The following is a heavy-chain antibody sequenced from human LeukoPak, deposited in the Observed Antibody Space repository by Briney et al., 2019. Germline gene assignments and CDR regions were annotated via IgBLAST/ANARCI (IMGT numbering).Heavy chain of an antibody. V-gene: IGHV1-69*13. J-gene: IGHJ4*02. Sequence: GASVKVSCKASGYSFTSHYMHWVRQAPGQGLVWMGGIIPIFGTANYAQKFQGRVTITADESTSTAYMELSSLRSDDTAVYYCARERWELLTVDYWGQGTLVTVSS. D-gene: IGHD1-26*01. CDR3: ARERWELLTVDY. CDR2: IIPIFGTA. CDR1: GYSFTSHY.